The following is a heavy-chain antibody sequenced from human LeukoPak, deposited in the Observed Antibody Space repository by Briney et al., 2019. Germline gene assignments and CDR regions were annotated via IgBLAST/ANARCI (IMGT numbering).Heavy chain of an antibody. CDR1: GGSLSSGSYC. CDR3: ARASSGSLTSHPYFDY. Sequence: SETLSLTCTVSGGSLSSGSYCWSWIRQPAGKGLEWIGRIYTSGSTNYNPSLKSRVTISVDTSKNQFSLELYSVTAADTAAYYCARASSGSLTSHPYFDYWGQGTLVTVSS. CDR2: IYTSGST. V-gene: IGHV4-61*02. J-gene: IGHJ4*02. D-gene: IGHD6-19*01.